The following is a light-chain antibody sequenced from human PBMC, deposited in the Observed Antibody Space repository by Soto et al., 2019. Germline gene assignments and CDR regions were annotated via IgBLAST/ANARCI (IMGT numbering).Light chain of an antibody. J-gene: IGKJ2*01. V-gene: IGKV1-5*01. CDR3: QKYNNYPAT. CDR2: DAS. Sequence: DIQMTQSPSTLSASVGDRVTITCRASQSISNWLAWYQQKPGKAPKVLIYDASSLQSGVPSRFSGSGSGTEFTPPTTTLQPDDFATYYCQKYNNYPATFGQGTKLEIK. CDR1: QSISNW.